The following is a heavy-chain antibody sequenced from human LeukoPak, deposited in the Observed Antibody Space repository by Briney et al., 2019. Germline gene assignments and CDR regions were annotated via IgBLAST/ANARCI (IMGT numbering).Heavy chain of an antibody. J-gene: IGHJ3*02. Sequence: SVKVSCKASGYTFTSYGISWVRQAPGQGLEWMGWISAYNGNTNHAQKLQGRVTMTTDTSTSTAYMELRSLRSDDTAVYYCARVRSALTIVVVPAAMEASDAFDIWGQGTMVTVSS. CDR1: GYTFTSYG. CDR2: ISAYNGNT. V-gene: IGHV1-18*04. D-gene: IGHD2-2*01. CDR3: ARVRSALTIVVVPAAMEASDAFDI.